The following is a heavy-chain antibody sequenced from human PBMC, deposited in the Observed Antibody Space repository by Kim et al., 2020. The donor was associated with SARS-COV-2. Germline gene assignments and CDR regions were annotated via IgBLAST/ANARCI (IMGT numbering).Heavy chain of an antibody. CDR1: GFTFSRYG. J-gene: IGHJ6*02. V-gene: IGHV3-30*18. CDR2: ISYDGNNK. CDR3: AKDISGIVVVVAAKPDYGLDV. D-gene: IGHD2-15*01. Sequence: GGSLRLSCAASGFTFSRYGMHWVRQAPGKGLEWVEVISYDGNNKYYADSVKSRFTIYRDKSKNTLYLHMNSLRAEDTAVDYCAKDISGIVVVVAAKPDYGLDVCGQGTTVTVSS.